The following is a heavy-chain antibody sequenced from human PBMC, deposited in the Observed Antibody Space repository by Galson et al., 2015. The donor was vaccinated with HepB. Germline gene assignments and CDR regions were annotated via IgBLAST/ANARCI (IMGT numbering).Heavy chain of an antibody. J-gene: IGHJ4*02. CDR2: ISANNTNT. V-gene: IGHV1-18*01. Sequence: SCKASGYTSTNYGISWVRQAPGQGLEWMGWISANNTNTNYAQKIQDRVTMTTDTTTSTGYMELRGLTSDDTAVYYCATIGYSYGLYYFDHWGQGTRVTVSS. D-gene: IGHD5-18*01. CDR3: ATIGYSYGLYYFDH. CDR1: GYTSTNYG.